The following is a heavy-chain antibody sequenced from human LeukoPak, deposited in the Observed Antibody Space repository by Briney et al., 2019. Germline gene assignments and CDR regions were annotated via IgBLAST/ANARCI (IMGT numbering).Heavy chain of an antibody. D-gene: IGHD5-24*01. Sequence: SETLSLTCTVSGRSISTFFWSWIRQPPGKGLEWIGYIYYSGSTNYNPSLKSRVTISVDTSKNQFSLKLSSVTAADTAVYYCATKRWSYFDYWGQGTLVTVSS. CDR2: IYYSGST. CDR1: GRSISTFF. V-gene: IGHV4-59*12. J-gene: IGHJ4*02. CDR3: ATKRWSYFDY.